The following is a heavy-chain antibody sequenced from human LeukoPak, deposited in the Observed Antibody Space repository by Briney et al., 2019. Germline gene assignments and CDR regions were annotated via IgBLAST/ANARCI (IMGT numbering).Heavy chain of an antibody. Sequence: ASVKVSCKASGYTFTGYYMHWVRQAPGQGLEWMGWINPNSGGTNYAQKFQGRVTMTRDTSISTAYMELSRLRSDDTAVCYCARDDEYYDILTGYSLDYWGQGTLVTVSS. CDR2: INPNSGGT. D-gene: IGHD3-9*01. V-gene: IGHV1-2*02. J-gene: IGHJ4*02. CDR1: GYTFTGYY. CDR3: ARDDEYYDILTGYSLDY.